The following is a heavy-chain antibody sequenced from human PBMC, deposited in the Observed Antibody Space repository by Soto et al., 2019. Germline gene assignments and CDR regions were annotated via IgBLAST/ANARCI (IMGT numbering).Heavy chain of an antibody. CDR2: MFHSGST. CDR3: ARGHIVVVPTVGWFDP. CDR1: GYFISSGYY. J-gene: IGHJ5*02. Sequence: PSETLSLTCTVSGYFISSGYYWGWIRQPPGKGLEWIGSMFHSGSTHYNPSLKSRVTMSADTSKNQLSLRLSSVTASDTAVYYCARGHIVVVPTVGWFDPWGQGTLVTVSS. V-gene: IGHV4-38-2*02. D-gene: IGHD2-2*01.